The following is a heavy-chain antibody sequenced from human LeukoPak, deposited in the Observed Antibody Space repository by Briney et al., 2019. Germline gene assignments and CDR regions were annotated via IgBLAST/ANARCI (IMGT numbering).Heavy chain of an antibody. V-gene: IGHV3-30-3*01. D-gene: IGHD3-16*02. CDR1: GFTFSSYA. J-gene: IGHJ4*02. CDR2: ISYDGSKI. Sequence: GGSLRLSCAASGFTFSSYALHWVRQAPGKGLEWVALISYDGSKIYYADSVKGRFTIFRDNSKNTLYLQIHSLRAEDTAVFYCARDHYYDYVWGSYRYQTLDSWGQGTLVTVSS. CDR3: ARDHYYDYVWGSYRYQTLDS.